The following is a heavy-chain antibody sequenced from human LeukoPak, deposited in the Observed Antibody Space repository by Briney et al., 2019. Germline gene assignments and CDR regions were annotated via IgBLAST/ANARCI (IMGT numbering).Heavy chain of an antibody. CDR1: GGSISSGSYY. V-gene: IGHV4-61*02. CDR3: ARQVFWSGYYFDY. J-gene: IGHJ4*02. D-gene: IGHD3-3*01. Sequence: PSQTLSLTCTVSGGSISSGSYYWSWIRQPAGKGLEWIGRIYTSGSTNYNPSLKSRVTISVDTSKNQFSLKLSSVTAADTAVYYCARQVFWSGYYFDYWGQGTLVTVSS. CDR2: IYTSGST.